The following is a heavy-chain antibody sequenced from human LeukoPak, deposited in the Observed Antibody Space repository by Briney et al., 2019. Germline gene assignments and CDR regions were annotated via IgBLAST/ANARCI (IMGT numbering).Heavy chain of an antibody. CDR2: IYYTGST. Sequence: SETLSLKCNVSGDSISRYYWSWIRQPPGKGLEWIGYIYYTGSTNYNPSLRSRVTISLDTSKNQFSLKLSSVTAADTAVYYCARNWGYYDSSGFYVHRFDYWGQGTLVTVSS. CDR3: ARNWGYYDSSGFYVHRFDY. CDR1: GDSISRYY. J-gene: IGHJ4*02. D-gene: IGHD3-22*01. V-gene: IGHV4-59*01.